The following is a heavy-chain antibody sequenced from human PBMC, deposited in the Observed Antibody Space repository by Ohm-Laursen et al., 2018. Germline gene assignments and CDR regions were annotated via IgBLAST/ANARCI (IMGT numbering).Heavy chain of an antibody. J-gene: IGHJ3*02. CDR3: AKDYQRITMIVVINYAFDI. Sequence: SLRLSCAASGFTFSNYWMSWVRQAPGKGLEWVAHIKQDGSEKYYVDSVKGRFTISRDNAKNSLYLQMNSLRAEDTAVYYCAKDYQRITMIVVINYAFDIWGQGTMVTVSS. V-gene: IGHV3-7*01. D-gene: IGHD3-22*01. CDR2: IKQDGSEK. CDR1: GFTFSNYW.